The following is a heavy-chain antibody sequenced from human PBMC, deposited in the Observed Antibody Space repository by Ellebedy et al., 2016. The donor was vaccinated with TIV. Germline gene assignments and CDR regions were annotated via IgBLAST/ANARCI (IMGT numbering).Heavy chain of an antibody. J-gene: IGHJ5*02. Sequence: AASVKVSCKASGYTFTDYYIHWVRQASGQGLEWMGWINPNNGGTNYAQKFQARVTMTRDTSITTAYMEPSRLTSDDTAVYYCARGAGSAEYSSSSGWFDPWGQGTLVIVSS. V-gene: IGHV1-2*02. CDR3: ARGAGSAEYSSSSGWFDP. D-gene: IGHD6-6*01. CDR2: INPNNGGT. CDR1: GYTFTDYY.